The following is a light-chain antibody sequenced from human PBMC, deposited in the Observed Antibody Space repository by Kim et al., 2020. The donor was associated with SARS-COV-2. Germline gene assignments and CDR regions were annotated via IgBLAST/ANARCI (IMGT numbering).Light chain of an antibody. V-gene: IGLV4-69*01. J-gene: IGLJ3*02. CDR1: SGHSSYA. CDR2: LNSDGSH. Sequence: QLVLTQSPSASAYLGASVKLTCTLSSGHSSYAIAWHQQQPEKGPRYLMKLNSDGSHSKGDGIPDRFSGSSSGAERYLTISSLQSEDEADYYCQTWGTGNWVFGGGTQLTVL. CDR3: QTWGTGNWV.